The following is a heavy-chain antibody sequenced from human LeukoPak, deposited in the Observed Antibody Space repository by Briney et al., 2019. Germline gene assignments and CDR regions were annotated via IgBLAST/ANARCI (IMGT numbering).Heavy chain of an antibody. J-gene: IGHJ6*03. CDR3: ARDDSYYYDSSGYYGYYYYYYMDV. V-gene: IGHV4-4*07. Sequence: PSETLSLTCTVSGGSISSCYWSWIRQPAGKGLEWIGRIYTSGSTNYNPSLKSRATMSVDPSKNQLSLKLSSVTAADTAVYCCARDDSYYYDSSGYYGYYYYYYMDVWGKGTTVTVYS. CDR2: IYTSGST. D-gene: IGHD3-22*01. CDR1: GGSISSCY.